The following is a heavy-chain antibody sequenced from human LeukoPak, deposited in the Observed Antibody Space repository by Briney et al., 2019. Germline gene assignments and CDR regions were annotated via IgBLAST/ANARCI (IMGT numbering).Heavy chain of an antibody. CDR2: IYYSGST. CDR1: GGSISSGSYY. Sequence: SETLSLTCTVSGGSISSGSYYWGWIRQPPGKGLEWIGSIYYSGSTYYNPSLKSRVTISVDTSKNQFSLKLSSVTAADTAVYYCARRRYYYDSSGSRVDYWGQGTLVTVSS. CDR3: ARRRYYYDSSGSRVDY. V-gene: IGHV4-39*01. J-gene: IGHJ4*02. D-gene: IGHD3-22*01.